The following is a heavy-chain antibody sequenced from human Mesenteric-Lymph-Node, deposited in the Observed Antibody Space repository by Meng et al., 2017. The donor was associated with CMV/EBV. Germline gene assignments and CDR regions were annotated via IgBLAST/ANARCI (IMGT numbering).Heavy chain of an antibody. D-gene: IGHD2-2*01. Sequence: SETLSLTCTVSGDSISSSNSYWGWIRPPPGKGLEWFGNVYYTGISHYSPSLKSRVTVSIDTSKSQFSLKLSSVTAADTAVYHCARRLVPAAIPRHYYYYYGMDVWGQGTTVTVSS. CDR3: ARRLVPAAIPRHYYYYYGMDV. V-gene: IGHV4-39*07. CDR1: GDSISSSNSY. CDR2: VYYTGIS. J-gene: IGHJ6*02.